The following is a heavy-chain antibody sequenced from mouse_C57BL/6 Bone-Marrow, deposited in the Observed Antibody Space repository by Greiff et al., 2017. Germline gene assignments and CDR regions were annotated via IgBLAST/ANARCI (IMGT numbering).Heavy chain of an antibody. Sequence: QVQLQQPGAELVMPGASVKLSCKASGYTFTSYWMHWVKQRPGQGLEWIGEIDPSDSYTNYNQKFKGKSTLTVDKSSSTAYMQLSSLTSEDSAVYYCAREDVNYCGSSPAWFAYWGQGTLVTVSA. CDR3: AREDVNYCGSSPAWFAY. V-gene: IGHV1-69*01. D-gene: IGHD1-1*01. CDR2: IDPSDSYT. J-gene: IGHJ3*01. CDR1: GYTFTSYW.